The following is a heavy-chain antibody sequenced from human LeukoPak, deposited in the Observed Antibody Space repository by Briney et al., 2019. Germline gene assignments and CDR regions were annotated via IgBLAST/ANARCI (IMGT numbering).Heavy chain of an antibody. CDR2: ISASGGTT. V-gene: IGHV3-23*01. CDR3: AKEPREYCSSTSCPNWFDS. J-gene: IGHJ5*01. D-gene: IGHD2-2*01. Sequence: GGSLRLSCAASGFTFNIYAMSWGSQAPGEGLEWVSAISASGGTTYYADSVKGRFTISRGNSENTLFLQMNSLRAEDTAVYYCAKEPREYCSSTSCPNWFDSWGQGTLVTVSS. CDR1: GFTFNIYA.